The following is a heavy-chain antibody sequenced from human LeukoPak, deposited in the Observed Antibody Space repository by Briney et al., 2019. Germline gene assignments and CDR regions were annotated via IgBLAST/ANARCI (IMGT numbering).Heavy chain of an antibody. J-gene: IGHJ4*02. CDR3: ASGIVYCSSTSCYFN. CDR1: GYTFTGYF. V-gene: IGHV1-2*02. D-gene: IGHD2-2*01. CDR2: INPNSGGT. Sequence: APVKVSCKASGYTFTGYFMHWVRQAPGQGLEWMGWINPNSGGTNYAQKFQGRVTMTRDTSISTAYMELSRLRSDDTAVYYCASGIVYCSSTSCYFNWGQGTLVTVSS.